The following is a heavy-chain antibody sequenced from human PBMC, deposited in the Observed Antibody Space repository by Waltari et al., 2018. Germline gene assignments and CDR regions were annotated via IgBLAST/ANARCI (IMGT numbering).Heavy chain of an antibody. V-gene: IGHV1-69*04. CDR3: AGSLSVSSSRPFDS. Sequence: QVQLVQSGTEVKKRGSSVKVSCQPSAGTFSRHAFSWVRQAPGQGLEWMGRIIPLLGKSEYTQKFQDKVTITADKSPTTVYLEMTRLTSEDTAVYFCAGSLSVSSSRPFDSWGPGTLVIVSS. CDR1: AGTFSRHA. D-gene: IGHD6-6*01. CDR2: IIPLLGKS. J-gene: IGHJ4*02.